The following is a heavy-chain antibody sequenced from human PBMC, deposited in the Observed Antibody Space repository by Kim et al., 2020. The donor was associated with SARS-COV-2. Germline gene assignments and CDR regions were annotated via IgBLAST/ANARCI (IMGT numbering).Heavy chain of an antibody. CDR3: ARQTGTTEYYYYGMDV. V-gene: IGHV3-30*03. J-gene: IGHJ6*02. Sequence: GGSLRLSCAASGFTFTDYVMHWVRQAPGKGLEWVAVISFDGANKHSADSVKGRFTISRENSKNTVYLQMKSVRPEDTAVYYCARQTGTTEYYYYGMDVWGQGTTVTVS. CDR2: ISFDGANK. CDR1: GFTFTDYV. D-gene: IGHD1-1*01.